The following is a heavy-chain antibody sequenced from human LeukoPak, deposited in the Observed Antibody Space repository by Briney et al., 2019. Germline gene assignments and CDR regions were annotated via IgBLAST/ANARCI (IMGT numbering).Heavy chain of an antibody. CDR2: TYYGSKWNN. CDR3: AREGRYYYDGSGYPDAFGI. V-gene: IGHV6-1*01. J-gene: IGHJ3*02. Sequence: SQALSLTCAISGDSVSNNNAAWNWIRQSPSRGLEWLGRTYYGSKWNNDYAVSVKSRITFNPDTSKNHFSLQLSSVTPEDTAVYYCAREGRYYYDGSGYPDAFGIWGQGTMVTVSS. D-gene: IGHD3-22*01. CDR1: GDSVSNNNAA.